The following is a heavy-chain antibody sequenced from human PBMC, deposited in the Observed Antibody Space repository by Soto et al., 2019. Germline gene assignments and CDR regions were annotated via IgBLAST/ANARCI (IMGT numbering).Heavy chain of an antibody. J-gene: IGHJ6*02. V-gene: IGHV1-69*06. CDR1: GGTFISYA. Sequence: QVQLVQSGAEVKKPGSSVKVSCTASGGTFISYAFSWVRQAPGQGLEWMGGIIPIFGTPNYAQKFQGRVTITADKSTRAAYMDLSRLRSEDAAVYYCARSLITFGGVIANYGMDVWGQGTTVTVSS. D-gene: IGHD3-16*02. CDR3: ARSLITFGGVIANYGMDV. CDR2: IIPIFGTP.